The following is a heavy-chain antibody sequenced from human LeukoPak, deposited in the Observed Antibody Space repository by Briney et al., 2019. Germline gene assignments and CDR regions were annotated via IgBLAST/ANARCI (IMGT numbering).Heavy chain of an antibody. CDR2: MSPNSGHT. J-gene: IGHJ5*02. Sequence: ASVKVSCKASGYTFTTYDINWVRQATGRGLEWMGWMSPNSGHTGYAQKFQGRVTMTRDTSISTAYMELSSLRSEDTAVYYCARDYGGNSGWFDPWGQGTLVTVSS. D-gene: IGHD4-23*01. CDR1: GYTFTTYD. V-gene: IGHV1-8*01. CDR3: ARDYGGNSGWFDP.